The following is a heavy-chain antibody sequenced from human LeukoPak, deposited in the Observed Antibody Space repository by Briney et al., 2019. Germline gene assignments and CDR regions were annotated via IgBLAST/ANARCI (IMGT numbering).Heavy chain of an antibody. D-gene: IGHD3-22*01. J-gene: IGHJ3*02. CDR2: IIPIFGTA. CDR1: GGTFSSYA. Sequence: GASVKVSCKASGGTFSSYAISWVRQAPGQGLEWMGGIIPIFGTANYAQKFRGRVTITADKSTSTAYMELSSLRSEDTAVYYCARAEENSSGYYTSGRGAFDIWGQGTMVTVSS. CDR3: ARAEENSSGYYTSGRGAFDI. V-gene: IGHV1-69*06.